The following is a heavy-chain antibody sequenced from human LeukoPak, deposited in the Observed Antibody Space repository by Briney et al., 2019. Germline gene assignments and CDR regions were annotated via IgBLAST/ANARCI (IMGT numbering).Heavy chain of an antibody. J-gene: IGHJ3*01. V-gene: IGHV3-7*03. CDR1: GFTFSSYW. Sequence: PGGSLRLSCAASGFTFSSYWMSWVRQAPGKRLEWVANIKPGGNEKYYVDSVKGRFTISRDNVKNSLYLQMNSLRAEDTAIYYCATFRFLGTWGQGTMVTVSP. CDR2: IKPGGNEK. CDR3: ATFRFLGT. D-gene: IGHD3-3*01.